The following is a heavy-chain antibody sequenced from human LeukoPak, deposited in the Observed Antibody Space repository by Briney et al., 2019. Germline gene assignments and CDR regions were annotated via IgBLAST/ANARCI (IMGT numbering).Heavy chain of an antibody. J-gene: IGHJ4*02. D-gene: IGHD3-10*01. CDR1: GYTLTELS. CDR3: ATDPYYYGSVAY. CDR2: FDPEDGET. Sequence: ASVKVSCKVSGYTLTELSMHWVRQAPGKGLEWMGGFDPEDGETIYAQKLQGRVTMTEDTSTDTAYMELSSLRSEDTAVYYCATDPYYYGSVAYWGQGTLVTVSS. V-gene: IGHV1-24*01.